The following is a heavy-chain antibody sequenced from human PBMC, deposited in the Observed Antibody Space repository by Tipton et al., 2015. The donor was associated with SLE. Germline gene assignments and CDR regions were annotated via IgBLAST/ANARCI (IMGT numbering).Heavy chain of an antibody. J-gene: IGHJ3*02. Sequence: LRLSCTVSGGSISSSSYYWGWIRQPPGKGLEWIGYIYYSGSTNYNPSLKSRVTISVDTSKNQFSLKLSSVTAADTAVYYCARGPGGSYGSGRAFDIWGQGTMVTVSS. CDR2: IYYSGST. CDR3: ARGPGGSYGSGRAFDI. D-gene: IGHD5-18*01. CDR1: GGSISSSSYY. V-gene: IGHV4-61*05.